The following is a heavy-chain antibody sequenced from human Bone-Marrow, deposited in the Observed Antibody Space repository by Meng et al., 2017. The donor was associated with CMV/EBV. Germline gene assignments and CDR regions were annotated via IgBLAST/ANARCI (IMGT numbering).Heavy chain of an antibody. CDR2: INPNSGGT. J-gene: IGHJ4*02. CDR1: GYTFTGYY. V-gene: IGHV1-2*02. Sequence: ASVKVSCKASGYTFTGYYMHWVRQAPGQGLEWMGWINPNSGGTNYAQKFQGRVTITTDESTSTAYMELSSLRSEDTAVYYCASEKGYCSSTSCDEYWGQGTLVTVSS. CDR3: ASEKGYCSSTSCDEY. D-gene: IGHD2-2*01.